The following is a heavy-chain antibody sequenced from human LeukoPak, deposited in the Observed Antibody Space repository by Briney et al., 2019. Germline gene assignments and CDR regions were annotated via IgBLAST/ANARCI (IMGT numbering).Heavy chain of an antibody. V-gene: IGHV3-23*01. CDR2: TSSGGELT. D-gene: IGHD3-22*01. J-gene: IGHJ4*02. Sequence: GGSLRLSCAASGFTFSIYAMSWVRQGTGKGLEWVSSTSSGGELTFYADSVKGRFTISRDNSKNTLYLQMNSLRAEDAAVYYCAKDRPNYYHDNGHYYRRGGDCWGQGTLVTVSS. CDR1: GFTFSIYA. CDR3: AKDRPNYYHDNGHYYRRGGDC.